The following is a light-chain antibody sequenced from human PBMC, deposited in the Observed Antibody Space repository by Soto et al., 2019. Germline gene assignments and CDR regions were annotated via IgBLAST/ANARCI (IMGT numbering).Light chain of an antibody. Sequence: EIVMTQSPATLSVSPGERATLSCRASQSVSNNYLAWYQQKPGQAPRPLIYGASNRATGIPDRFSGSGSGTDFTLTISRLEPEDFAVYYCQQYGSSGTFGQGTKVDI. J-gene: IGKJ1*01. CDR2: GAS. CDR1: QSVSNNY. V-gene: IGKV3-20*01. CDR3: QQYGSSGT.